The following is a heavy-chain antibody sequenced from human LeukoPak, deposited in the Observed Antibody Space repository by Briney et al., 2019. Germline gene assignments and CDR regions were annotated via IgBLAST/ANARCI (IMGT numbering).Heavy chain of an antibody. Sequence: GGSLRLSCAASGFTVSSNYMSWVRQAPGKGLEWVSVIYGGGSTYYADSVKGRFTISRDNSKNTLYLQMNSLRAEDTAVYYCARDSIALRAFDIWGQGTMVTVSS. CDR3: ARDSIALRAFDI. V-gene: IGHV3-53*01. J-gene: IGHJ3*02. CDR1: GFTVSSNY. D-gene: IGHD2/OR15-2a*01. CDR2: IYGGGST.